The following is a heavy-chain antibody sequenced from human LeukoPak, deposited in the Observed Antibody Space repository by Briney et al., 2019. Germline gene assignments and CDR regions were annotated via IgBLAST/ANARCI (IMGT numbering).Heavy chain of an antibody. D-gene: IGHD1-26*01. CDR3: ARGSILGAPYFDY. CDR1: GGSISSYY. CDR2: IYYSGST. J-gene: IGHJ4*02. Sequence: SETLSLTCTVSGGSISSYYWSWIRQPPGKGLEWIGYIYYSGSTNYNPSLKSRVTISVDTSKNQFSLKLSSVTAADTAVYYCARGSILGAPYFDYWGQGTLVTVSS. V-gene: IGHV4-59*01.